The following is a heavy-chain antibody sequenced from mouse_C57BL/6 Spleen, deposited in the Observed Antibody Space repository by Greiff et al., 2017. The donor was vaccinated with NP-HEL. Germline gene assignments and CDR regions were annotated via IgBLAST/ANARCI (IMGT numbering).Heavy chain of an antibody. J-gene: IGHJ1*03. CDR3: ARPITTVPYWYFDV. CDR1: GYAFSSYW. V-gene: IGHV1-80*01. D-gene: IGHD1-1*01. CDR2: IYPGDGDT. Sequence: VQLQESGAELVKPGASVKISCKASGYAFSSYWMNWVKQRPGKGLAWIGPIYPGDGDTKSNGKFKGKATRTADKSSSTAYMQLSSLTSEDSAVYFCARPITTVPYWYFDVWGTGTTVTVSS.